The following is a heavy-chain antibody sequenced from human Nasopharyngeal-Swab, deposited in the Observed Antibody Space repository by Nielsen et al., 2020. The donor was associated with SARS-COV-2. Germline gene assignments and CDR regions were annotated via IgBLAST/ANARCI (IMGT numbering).Heavy chain of an antibody. D-gene: IGHD3-10*01. J-gene: IGHJ4*02. Sequence: SETLSLTCTVSGGSISSGGYYWSWIRQHPGKGLEWIGYIYYSGSTYYNPSLKSRVTISLDTSKNQFSLNLSSVTAADTAVYYCAREYSVFDFGSGRKYFDYWGQGTLVTVSS. CDR3: AREYSVFDFGSGRKYFDY. CDR2: IYYSGST. V-gene: IGHV4-31*03. CDR1: GGSISSGGYY.